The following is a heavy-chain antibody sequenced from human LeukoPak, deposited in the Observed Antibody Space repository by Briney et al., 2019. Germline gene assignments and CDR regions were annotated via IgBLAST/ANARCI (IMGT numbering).Heavy chain of an antibody. V-gene: IGHV3-74*01. CDR3: ARDLASGLDY. Sequence: PGGSLRLSCAASGFTFSDYWMPWVRQAPGKGLVWVSLINSDGSRTTYADSVKGRFTISRDNAKNTLYLQMNSLRAEDTAVYYCARDLASGLDYWGQGTLVTVSS. J-gene: IGHJ4*02. D-gene: IGHD6-19*01. CDR1: GFTFSDYW. CDR2: INSDGSRT.